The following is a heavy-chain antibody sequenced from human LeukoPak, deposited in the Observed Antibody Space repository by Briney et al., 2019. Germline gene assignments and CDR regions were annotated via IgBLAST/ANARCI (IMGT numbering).Heavy chain of an antibody. Sequence: AGSLRLSCAASGFTFSSYWMSWVRQAPGKGLEWVANIKQDGSEKYYVDSVKGRFTISRDNAKNSLYLQMNSLRAEDTAVYYCARDGEYSSSSAAFDIWGQGTMVTVSS. J-gene: IGHJ3*02. D-gene: IGHD6-6*01. CDR2: IKQDGSEK. CDR1: GFTFSSYW. CDR3: ARDGEYSSSSAAFDI. V-gene: IGHV3-7*01.